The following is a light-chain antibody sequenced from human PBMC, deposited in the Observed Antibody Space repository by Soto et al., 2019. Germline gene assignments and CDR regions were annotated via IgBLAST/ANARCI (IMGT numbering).Light chain of an antibody. CDR1: QSVSSSY. CDR2: GAS. J-gene: IGKJ2*01. CDR3: QHYGSSPT. Sequence: EIVLTQSPGTLSLSPGERATLSCRASQSVSSSYLAWYQQKPGQAPGLLIYGASSRATGIPDRFSGSGSGTDFNLTISRLEPEYFAVYYCQHYGSSPTFGQGTKLEIK. V-gene: IGKV3-20*01.